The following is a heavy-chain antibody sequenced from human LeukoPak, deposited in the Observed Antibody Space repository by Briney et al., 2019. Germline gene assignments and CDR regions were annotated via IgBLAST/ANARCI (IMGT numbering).Heavy chain of an antibody. D-gene: IGHD3-22*01. V-gene: IGHV3-21*01. Sequence: GGSLRLSCAASGFTFSSYSMNWVRQAPGKGLEWVSSISSSSSYIYYADSVKGRFTISRDNAKNSLYLQMNSLRAEDTAVCYCARVGVVVITTLDYWGQGTLVTVSS. J-gene: IGHJ4*02. CDR1: GFTFSSYS. CDR2: ISSSSSYI. CDR3: ARVGVVVITTLDY.